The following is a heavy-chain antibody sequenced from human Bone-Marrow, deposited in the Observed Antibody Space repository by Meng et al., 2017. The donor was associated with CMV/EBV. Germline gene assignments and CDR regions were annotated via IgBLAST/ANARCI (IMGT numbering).Heavy chain of an antibody. V-gene: IGHV3-66*02. CDR2: MYPGGIT. CDR1: GFSVSGNY. J-gene: IGHJ3*02. D-gene: IGHD3-3*01. CDR3: ARDVGALWSGYSDAFDI. Sequence: GESLKISCAASGFSVSGNYMNWVRQAPGKGLEWVSVMYPGGITSYADSVKGRFSISRDNSKNTLYLQMNSLRAEDTAVYYCARDVGALWSGYSDAFDIWGQGTMVTVSS.